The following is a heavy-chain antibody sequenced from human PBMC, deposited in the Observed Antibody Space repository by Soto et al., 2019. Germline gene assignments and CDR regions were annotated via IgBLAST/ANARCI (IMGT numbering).Heavy chain of an antibody. V-gene: IGHV1-18*01. D-gene: IGHD4-17*01. CDR3: ARGRYGDY. J-gene: IGHJ4*02. Sequence: QAHLVQSGPEVKKPGASVKVSCKGSGYIFTSYGIAWVRQAPGQGHEWMGWSSAHNGKTEYAQKVQGRVTVTRDTSTSTAYLELRSFRSDDTGLYYCARGRYGDYWGQGALVTVSS. CDR1: GYIFTSYG. CDR2: SSAHNGKT.